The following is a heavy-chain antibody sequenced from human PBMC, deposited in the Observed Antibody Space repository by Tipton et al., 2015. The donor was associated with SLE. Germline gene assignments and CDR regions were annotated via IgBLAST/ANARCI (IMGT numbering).Heavy chain of an antibody. J-gene: IGHJ2*01. D-gene: IGHD6-19*01. Sequence: LRLSCTVSGDSIPTNNYYLTWLRQPAGKGLEWIGRINAGGSFNYNDSLKSRVTISVDTSRSRFTLKLSSVTAADPAVYYCARSHSSGWTPYFGLWGRGTLVTVSP. CDR3: ARSHSSGWTPYFGL. V-gene: IGHV4-61*02. CDR2: INAGGSF. CDR1: GDSIPTNNYY.